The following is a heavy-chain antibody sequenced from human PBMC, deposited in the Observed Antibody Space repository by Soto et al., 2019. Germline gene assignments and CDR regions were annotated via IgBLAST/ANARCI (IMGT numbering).Heavy chain of an antibody. CDR3: ARGNHGGLRLGYFDL. CDR1: GGTFSSYT. CDR2: ISPIFGTA. D-gene: IGHD5-12*01. Sequence: QVQLVQSGAEVKKPGSSVTVSCKASGGTFSSYTISWVRQAPGQGLEWMGGISPIFGTANYAQKFQGRVTITAAESTGTAYMELSSRRSEDAAVYYCARGNHGGLRLGYFDLWGRGTLVTVSS. V-gene: IGHV1-69*12. J-gene: IGHJ2*01.